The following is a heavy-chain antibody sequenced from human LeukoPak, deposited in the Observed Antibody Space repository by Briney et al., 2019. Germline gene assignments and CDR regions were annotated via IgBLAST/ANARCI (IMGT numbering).Heavy chain of an antibody. J-gene: IGHJ4*02. CDR1: GDSINSLDL. D-gene: IGHD3-22*01. V-gene: IGHV4-4*02. CDR2: MYLSGTT. CDR3: AGLVGRYSSGLYYYYFDY. Sequence: SETVSLTCTVSGDSINSLDLWSWVRQPPGKGLECIGEMYLSGTTHSNPSVKSRVTISIDKSKNQFFLNLSSVTAADTAVYYCAGLVGRYSSGLYYYYFDYWGQGTLVTVSS.